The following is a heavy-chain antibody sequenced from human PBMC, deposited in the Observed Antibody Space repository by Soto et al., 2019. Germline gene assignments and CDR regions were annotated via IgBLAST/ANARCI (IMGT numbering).Heavy chain of an antibody. D-gene: IGHD5-12*01. V-gene: IGHV4-30-4*01. CDR2: IYYSGST. CDR3: SSWSGYDFGYFYY. CDR1: GGSISSGDYY. J-gene: IGHJ4*02. Sequence: SETLSLTCTVSGGSISSGDYYWSWIRQPPGKGLEWIGYIYYSGSTYYNPSLKSRVTISVDTSKNQFSLKLSSVTAADTAVYYCSSWSGYDFGYFYYCCQGTPVTVSA.